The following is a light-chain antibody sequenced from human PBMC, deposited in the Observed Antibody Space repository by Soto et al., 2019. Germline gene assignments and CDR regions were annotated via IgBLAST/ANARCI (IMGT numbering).Light chain of an antibody. J-gene: IGKJ1*01. V-gene: IGKV3-20*01. Sequence: IVLTKSPGTLSLSPGERATLSCRASQSVSSNLAWYRQTPGQAPRLLIYGASTRATDTPARFSGSGSGTDFPLTISRVEPADFAVYYCQQYGSSFATFGQGTQVE. CDR2: GAS. CDR1: QSVSSN. CDR3: QQYGSSFAT.